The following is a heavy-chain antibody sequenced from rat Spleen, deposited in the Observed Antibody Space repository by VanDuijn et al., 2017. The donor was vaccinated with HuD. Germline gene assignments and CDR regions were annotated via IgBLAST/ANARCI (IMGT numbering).Heavy chain of an antibody. J-gene: IGHJ2*01. CDR1: GFTFSDFF. CDR3: ARRHYGYTDYFDS. CDR2: ISSDGTNT. D-gene: IGHD1-11*01. Sequence: EVRLVESDGGLVQPGRSLKLSCAASGFTFSDFFMAWVRQAPAKGLEWVATISSDGTNTYYRDSVKGRFTISRDNAKSTLSLQMDSLRSEDTATYYCARRHYGYTDYFDSWGQGVMVTVSS. V-gene: IGHV5-29*01.